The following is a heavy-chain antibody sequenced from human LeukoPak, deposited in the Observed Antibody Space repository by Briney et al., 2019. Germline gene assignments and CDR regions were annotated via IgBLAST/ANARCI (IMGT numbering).Heavy chain of an antibody. CDR3: ARALGKLKRLSNFAY. CDR2: INHSGST. D-gene: IGHD1-1*01. J-gene: IGHJ4*02. Sequence: SETLSLTCAVYGGSFSGYYWSWIRQPPGKGLEWIGEINHSGSTNYTPSLKSRVTISVDTSKNQFSLKLSSVTAADTAVYYCARALGKLKRLSNFAYWGQGPRVTVPP. CDR1: GGSFSGYY. V-gene: IGHV4-34*01.